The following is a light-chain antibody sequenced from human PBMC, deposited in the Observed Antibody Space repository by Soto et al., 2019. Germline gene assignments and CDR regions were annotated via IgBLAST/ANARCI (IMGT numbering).Light chain of an antibody. V-gene: IGKV3-20*01. Sequence: DMVLTQSPGTLSLSPGERATLSCRASQSVSSSYLAWYQQKPGQAPRLLIYGASSRATGIPDRFSGSGSGTDFTLTISRLEPEDFAVYYCQQYGSSTTFGQGTKV. CDR1: QSVSSSY. CDR3: QQYGSSTT. J-gene: IGKJ1*01. CDR2: GAS.